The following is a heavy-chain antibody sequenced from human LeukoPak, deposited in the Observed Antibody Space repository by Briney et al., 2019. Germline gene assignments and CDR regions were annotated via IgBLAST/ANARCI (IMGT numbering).Heavy chain of an antibody. Sequence: SQTLSLTCAVSGGSISSGGYSWSWIRQPPGKGLEWIGYIYHSGSTYNNRSLKRRLTISIDTSKNQFSLRLSSVTAADTAVYYCTREVEGYSYASGRFLHFDPWGQGTLVTVSS. CDR3: TREVEGYSYASGRFLHFDP. D-gene: IGHD3-10*01. CDR2: IYHSGST. J-gene: IGHJ5*02. CDR1: GGSISSGGYS. V-gene: IGHV4-30-2*01.